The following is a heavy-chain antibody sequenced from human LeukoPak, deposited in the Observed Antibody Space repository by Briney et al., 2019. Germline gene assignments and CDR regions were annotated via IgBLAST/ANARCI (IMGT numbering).Heavy chain of an antibody. Sequence: SETLSLTCSVSGGSISSYYWSWIRQPPGKGLEWIGCIYYSGSTNYNPSLKSRVTISVDTSKNQFSLKLSSVTAADTAVYYCARGGRWLQFNYWGQGTLVTVSS. V-gene: IGHV4-59*01. CDR2: IYYSGST. D-gene: IGHD5-24*01. J-gene: IGHJ4*02. CDR1: GGSISSYY. CDR3: ARGGRWLQFNY.